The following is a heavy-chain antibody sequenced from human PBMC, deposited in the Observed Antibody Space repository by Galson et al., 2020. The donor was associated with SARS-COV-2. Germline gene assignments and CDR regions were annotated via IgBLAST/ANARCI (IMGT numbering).Heavy chain of an antibody. D-gene: IGHD6-19*01. CDR3: AAVDGDAIEI. CDR1: GYTFTAYY. CDR2: INPKSGAT. V-gene: IGHV1-2*02. J-gene: IGHJ3*02. Sequence: ASVKVSCKASGYTFTAYYIHWVRQAPGQGLEWLGWINPKSGATNYAQKFQGRVSMTRDTSISTAYMELIRLRSDDTAVYYCAAVDGDAIEIWGQGTMVTVSS.